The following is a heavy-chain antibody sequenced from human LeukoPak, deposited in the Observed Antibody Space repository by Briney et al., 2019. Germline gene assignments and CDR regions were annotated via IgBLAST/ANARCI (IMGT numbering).Heavy chain of an antibody. J-gene: IGHJ6*02. CDR2: ISAYNGNT. Sequence: GASVKVSCKASGYTFTSYGISWARQAPGQGLEWMGWISAYNGNTNYAQKLQGRVTMTTDTSTSTAYMELRSLRSDDTAVYYYARNNSYYYGSGSYQRYYYYGMDVWGQGTTVTVSS. D-gene: IGHD3-10*01. V-gene: IGHV1-18*01. CDR1: GYTFTSYG. CDR3: ARNNSYYYGSGSYQRYYYYGMDV.